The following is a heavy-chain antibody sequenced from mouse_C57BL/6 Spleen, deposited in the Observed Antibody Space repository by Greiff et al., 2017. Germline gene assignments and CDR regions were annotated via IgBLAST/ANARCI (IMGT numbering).Heavy chain of an antibody. Sequence: QVQLKESGAELVKPGASVKLSCKASGYTFTSYWMHWVKQRPGQGLEWIGMIHPNSGSTNYNEKFKSKATLTVDKSSSTAYMQLSSLTSEDSAVYYRARWGLTTVVALDYWGQGTTLTVSS. D-gene: IGHD1-1*01. CDR1: GYTFTSYW. CDR3: ARWGLTTVVALDY. V-gene: IGHV1-64*01. CDR2: IHPNSGST. J-gene: IGHJ2*01.